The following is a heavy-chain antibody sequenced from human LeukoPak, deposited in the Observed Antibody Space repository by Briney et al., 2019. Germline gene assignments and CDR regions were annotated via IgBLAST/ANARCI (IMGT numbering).Heavy chain of an antibody. CDR1: GYTFTGYY. V-gene: IGHV1-2*02. Sequence: GASVKVSCKASGYTFTGYYMHWVRQAPGQGLEWMGWINPNSGGTNYAQKLQGRVTMTRDTSISTAYMELSRLRSDDTAVYYCARDSTDSSDYYYLSNWFDPWGQGTLVTVSS. CDR2: INPNSGGT. D-gene: IGHD3-22*01. CDR3: ARDSTDSSDYYYLSNWFDP. J-gene: IGHJ5*02.